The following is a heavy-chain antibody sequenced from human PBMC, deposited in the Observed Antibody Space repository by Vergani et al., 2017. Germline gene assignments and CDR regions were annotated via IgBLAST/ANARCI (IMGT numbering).Heavy chain of an antibody. J-gene: IGHJ3*02. D-gene: IGHD5-12*01. CDR3: AREGVATWDAFDI. V-gene: IGHV3-74*01. Sequence: EVQLVESGGGLVQPGGSLRLSCAASGFTFSSYWMHWVRQAPGKGLVWVSRINSDGSCTSYADSVKGRFTISRDNAKNTLYLQMNSLRAEDTAVYYCAREGVATWDAFDIWGQGTMVTVSS. CDR1: GFTFSSYW. CDR2: INSDGSCT.